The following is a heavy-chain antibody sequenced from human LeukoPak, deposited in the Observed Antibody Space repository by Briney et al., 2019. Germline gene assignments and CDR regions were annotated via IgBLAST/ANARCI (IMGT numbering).Heavy chain of an antibody. Sequence: GGSLRLSCVGSGFTFSDYYMSWIRQVPGKGLGWVSYISNDSVDKYYVDSVRGRFTISRDNAKKSMYLQMSGLRVEDTAVYYCARRDWVSGAVRAFDIWGQGTMVTVSS. J-gene: IGHJ3*02. CDR3: ARRDWVSGAVRAFDI. CDR2: ISNDSVDK. D-gene: IGHD3-3*01. CDR1: GFTFSDYY. V-gene: IGHV3-11*04.